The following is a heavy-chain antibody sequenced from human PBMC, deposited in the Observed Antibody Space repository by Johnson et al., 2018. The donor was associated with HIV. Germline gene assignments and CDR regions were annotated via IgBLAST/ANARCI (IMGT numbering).Heavy chain of an antibody. D-gene: IGHD1-26*01. Sequence: QVQLVESGGGVVQPGGSLRLSCAASGFTFSSYAMHWVRQAPGKGLEWVAVISYDGSTKYYDDSVKGRFTISRDNSKHTHYMQMTSLRAEDTAVYDCAKDRRELTPDAFDIWGQGTMVTVSS. CDR3: AKDRRELTPDAFDI. CDR1: GFTFSSYA. V-gene: IGHV3-30-3*02. CDR2: ISYDGSTK. J-gene: IGHJ3*02.